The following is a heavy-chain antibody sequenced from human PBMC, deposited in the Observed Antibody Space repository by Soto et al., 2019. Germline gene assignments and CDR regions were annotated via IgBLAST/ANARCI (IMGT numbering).Heavy chain of an antibody. CDR2: IYTSGST. D-gene: IGHD5-18*01. CDR3: ERLGYAEYSYAYYYYGMDV. CDR1: GGSISSYY. Sequence: ETLCLTCTVSGGSISSYYWSWIRQPAGKELEWIGRIYTSGSTNYNPSLKSRVTMSVDTSKNQFSLKLSSVTDAETDVYYCERLGYAEYSYAYYYYGMDVWGQGTTVT. J-gene: IGHJ6*02. V-gene: IGHV4-4*07.